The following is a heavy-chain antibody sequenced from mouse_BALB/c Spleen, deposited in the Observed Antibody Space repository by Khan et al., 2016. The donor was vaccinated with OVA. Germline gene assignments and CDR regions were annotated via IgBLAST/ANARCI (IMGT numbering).Heavy chain of an antibody. CDR3: ARGKEVRRGGYYAMDY. V-gene: IGHV1-4*01. CDR2: INPSSGYT. CDR1: GYTFTSYT. J-gene: IGHJ4*01. Sequence: QMQLEESGAELARPGASVKMSCKASGYTFTSYTMHWVKQRPGQGLEWIGYINPSSGYTNYNQKFKDKATLTADKSSSTAYMQLSSLTSEDSAVYYCARGKEVRRGGYYAMDYWGQGTSVTVSS. D-gene: IGHD2-14*01.